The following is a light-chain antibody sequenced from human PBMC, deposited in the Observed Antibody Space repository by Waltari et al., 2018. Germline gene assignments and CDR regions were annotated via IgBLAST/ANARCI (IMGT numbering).Light chain of an antibody. J-gene: IGLJ1*01. CDR2: DVS. V-gene: IGLV2-11*01. CDR1: SSDVGGYNY. CDR3: CSYAGSYTLNV. Sequence: QSALTPPRPVSGPPGQSVTLSCTGTSSDVGGYNYVSWYQQHPGKAPKPMIYDVSKRPSGVPDRFSGSKSGNTASLTISGLQAEDEADYYCCSYAGSYTLNVFGTGTKVTVL.